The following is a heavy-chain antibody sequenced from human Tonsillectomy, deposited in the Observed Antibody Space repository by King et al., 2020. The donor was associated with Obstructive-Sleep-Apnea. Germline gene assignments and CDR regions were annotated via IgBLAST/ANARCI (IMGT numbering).Heavy chain of an antibody. Sequence: VQLVESGGGLVKPGGSLRLSCAASGFTFSDSYMSCIRQAPGKGLGWVSYITSDSNTVSYAESVKGRFTISRDNSKNSLYLQMNSLRAEDTAVYYCARAMYYYDSAAFNYWGQGTLVTVSS. D-gene: IGHD3-22*01. J-gene: IGHJ4*02. CDR2: ITSDSNTV. CDR3: ARAMYYYDSAAFNY. CDR1: GFTFSDSY. V-gene: IGHV3-11*01.